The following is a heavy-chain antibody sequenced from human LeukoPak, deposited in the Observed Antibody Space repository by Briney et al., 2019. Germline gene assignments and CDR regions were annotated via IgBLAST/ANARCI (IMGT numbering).Heavy chain of an antibody. Sequence: PGGSLRLSCAASGFTFSHYAMNWVRQAPGKGLEWVAFVRYDGSNKYYTDSVKGRFTLSRDNSNNTLYLQMNSLRGEDTAVYYCAKVNPVKGAFDIWGQGTMVSVSS. CDR1: GFTFSHYA. J-gene: IGHJ3*02. CDR2: VRYDGSNK. CDR3: AKVNPVKGAFDI. V-gene: IGHV3-30*02.